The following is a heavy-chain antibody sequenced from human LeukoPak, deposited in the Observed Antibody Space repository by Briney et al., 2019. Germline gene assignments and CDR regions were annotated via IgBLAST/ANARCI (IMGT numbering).Heavy chain of an antibody. CDR3: ARGDFFGY. CDR1: GGSFSGYY. CDR2: INHSGSS. V-gene: IGHV4-34*01. D-gene: IGHD3-3*01. J-gene: IGHJ4*02. Sequence: SETLSLTCAVYGGSFSGYYWSWIRQPPGKGLEWIGEINHSGSSNYNPSLKSRVTISVDTSKNQFSLKLSSVTAADTAVYYCARGDFFGYWGQGTLVTVSS.